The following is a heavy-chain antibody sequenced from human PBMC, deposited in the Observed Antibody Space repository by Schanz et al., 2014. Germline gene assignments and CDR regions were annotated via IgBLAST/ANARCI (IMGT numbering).Heavy chain of an antibody. Sequence: EVQLVESGGGLVQPGGSLRLSCAASGFTVDSNYMSWVRQAPGKGLEWVSIIYPDGSTNYGDSMKGRFTVSRDEWENTLYLQMNSLRGEDSAVYYCARPSGSYFWAFDIWGQGTMVTVSS. CDR1: GFTVDSNY. J-gene: IGHJ3*02. D-gene: IGHD3-10*01. CDR2: IYPDGST. CDR3: ARPSGSYFWAFDI. V-gene: IGHV3-66*01.